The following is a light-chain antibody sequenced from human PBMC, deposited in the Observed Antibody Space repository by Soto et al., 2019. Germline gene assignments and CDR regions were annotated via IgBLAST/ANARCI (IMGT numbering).Light chain of an antibody. V-gene: IGKV1-5*03. J-gene: IGKJ2*01. CDR1: EDISRW. Sequence: DIQLTQSPSTLSASVGDRVTITCRASEDISRWLAWYQHKPGKAPKLLIYQASNLGSGVPSRFTGSGSETEFTLTISGLQPDDFASYCCLQYYFYPYTFGQGTKLEIK. CDR2: QAS. CDR3: LQYYFYPYT.